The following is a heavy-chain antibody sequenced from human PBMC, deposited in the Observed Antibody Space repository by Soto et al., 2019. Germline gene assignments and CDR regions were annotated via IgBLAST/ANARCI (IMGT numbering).Heavy chain of an antibody. Sequence: SSVKVSCKASGNTFTSYDINWVRQATGHGLEWMGWINPNSGNIGYAQKFQGRVTMTRDTAIRTAYMEVSRLRSDDTAVYYCARGRASGSYYLLDYWGQGTLGNVS. CDR3: ARGRASGSYYLLDY. CDR2: INPNSGNI. J-gene: IGHJ4*02. D-gene: IGHD3-10*01. CDR1: GNTFTSYD. V-gene: IGHV1-8*01.